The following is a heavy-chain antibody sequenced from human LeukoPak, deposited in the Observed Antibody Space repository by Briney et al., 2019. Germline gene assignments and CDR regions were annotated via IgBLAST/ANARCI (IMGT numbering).Heavy chain of an antibody. Sequence: GASVKVSCKASGGTFSSYAISWVRQAPGQGLEWLGWVSAYNGNTNYAERLQGRVTMTTDTSTSTAYMELRSLTSDDTALYYCARDPTRAFKTGYYHYLDVWGEGTTVIVSS. CDR2: VSAYNGNT. CDR1: GGTFSSYA. D-gene: IGHD3-9*01. J-gene: IGHJ6*03. CDR3: ARDPTRAFKTGYYHYLDV. V-gene: IGHV1-18*01.